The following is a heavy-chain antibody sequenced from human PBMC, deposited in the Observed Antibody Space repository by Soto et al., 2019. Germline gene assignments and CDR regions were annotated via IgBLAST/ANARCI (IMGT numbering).Heavy chain of an antibody. J-gene: IGHJ5*02. Sequence: PSETLSLTCTVSGGSISSYYWSWIRQPPGKGLEWIGYIYYSGSTNYNPSLKSRVTISVDTSKNQFSLKLSSVTAADTAVYYCARVRSDYGDYSITTWGQGTLVTVS. CDR2: IYYSGST. D-gene: IGHD4-17*01. CDR3: ARVRSDYGDYSITT. V-gene: IGHV4-59*01. CDR1: GGSISSYY.